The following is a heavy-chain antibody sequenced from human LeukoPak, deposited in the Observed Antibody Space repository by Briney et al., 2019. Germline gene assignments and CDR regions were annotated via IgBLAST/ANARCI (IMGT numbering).Heavy chain of an antibody. D-gene: IGHD4-17*01. Sequence: SETLSLTCTVSGASISSSSSSCGWVRQPPGKGPQWSGRIYYSGLTYDNPSLKSRVSISVDPSKNHFSLKVSSVTAADTAVYYCASGTFDDYGDYDRGDYFDHWGQGTLVTVSS. CDR1: GASISSSSSS. V-gene: IGHV4-39*02. CDR3: ASGTFDDYGDYDRGDYFDH. J-gene: IGHJ4*02. CDR2: IYYSGLT.